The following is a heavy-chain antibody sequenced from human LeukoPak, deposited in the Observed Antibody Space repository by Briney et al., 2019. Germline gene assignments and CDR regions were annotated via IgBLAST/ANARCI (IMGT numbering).Heavy chain of an antibody. CDR1: GGSISSYY. D-gene: IGHD3-22*01. J-gene: IGHJ4*02. CDR3: VRAFSSSGRYYYYFDY. Sequence: SETLSLTCTVSGGSISSYYWSWIRQPPGKGLEWIGDISYSGSTNYNPFLKSRVTISPDTSKNQFSLKLSSVTAADTAVYYCVRAFSSSGRYYYYFDYWGQGTLVTVSS. CDR2: ISYSGST. V-gene: IGHV4-59*01.